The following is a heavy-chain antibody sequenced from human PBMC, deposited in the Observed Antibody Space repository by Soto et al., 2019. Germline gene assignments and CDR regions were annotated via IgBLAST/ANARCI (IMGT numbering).Heavy chain of an antibody. V-gene: IGHV3-21*01. CDR2: ISSSSSYI. CDR3: ARDYSNYAGMDV. Sequence: PGGSLRLSCAASGFTFSSYSMNWVRQAPGKGLEWVSSISSSSSYIYYAESVKGRITISRDNAKKSLYLQMNSLRAEDTALYYCARDYSNYAGMDVWGQGTTVTVSS. J-gene: IGHJ6*02. CDR1: GFTFSSYS. D-gene: IGHD4-4*01.